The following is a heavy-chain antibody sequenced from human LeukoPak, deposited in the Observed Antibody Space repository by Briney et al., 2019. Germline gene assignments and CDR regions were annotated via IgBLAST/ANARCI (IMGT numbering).Heavy chain of an antibody. V-gene: IGHV4-59*01. CDR1: GVSISSYY. D-gene: IGHD1-26*01. CDR3: ARVQIVGTSRHAFDI. CDR2: IYYSGST. J-gene: IGHJ3*02. Sequence: SETLSLTCTVSGVSISSYYWSWIRQPPGKRLEWIGYIYYSGSTNYNPSLKSRVTISVDTSKNQFSLKLSSVTAADTAVYYCARVQIVGTSRHAFDIWGQGTMVTVSS.